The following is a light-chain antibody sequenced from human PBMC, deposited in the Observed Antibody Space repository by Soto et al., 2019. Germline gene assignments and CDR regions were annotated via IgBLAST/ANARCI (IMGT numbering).Light chain of an antibody. CDR3: QQATSFPFT. CDR1: QGISRW. Sequence: IQMTQSPSSVSASVGDRVTITCRASQGISRWLAWYQQKPGKAPKLLIYTASKLQSGVPSRFSGSGSGADSTLPISSLQPEDFATYYCQQATSFPFTFGPGTKVDIK. CDR2: TAS. V-gene: IGKV1-12*01. J-gene: IGKJ3*01.